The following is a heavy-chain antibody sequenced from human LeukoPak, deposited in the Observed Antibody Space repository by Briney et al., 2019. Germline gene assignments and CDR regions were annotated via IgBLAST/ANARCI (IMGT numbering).Heavy chain of an antibody. V-gene: IGHV3-74*01. J-gene: IGHJ3*02. Sequence: GGSLRLSCAPSGFTFNSYWMHWVRQAPGKGLVWVSRINSDGSSTSYADSVKGRFTISRDNAKNTLYLQMNSLRAEDTAVYYCARALKPWDAFDIWGQGTMVTVSS. CDR1: GFTFNSYW. CDR2: INSDGSST. CDR3: ARALKPWDAFDI.